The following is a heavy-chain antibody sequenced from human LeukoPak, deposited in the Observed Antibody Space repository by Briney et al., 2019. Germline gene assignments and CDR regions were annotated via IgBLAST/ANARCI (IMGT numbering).Heavy chain of an antibody. D-gene: IGHD3-3*01. CDR2: ISGSGGST. CDR3: AKDPTVHYDFWSGPDDWFDP. CDR1: GFTFSSYA. V-gene: IGHV3-23*01. J-gene: IGHJ5*02. Sequence: PGGSLRLSCAASGFTFSSYAMHWVRQAPGKGLEWVSAISGSGGSTYYADSVKGRFTISRDNSKNTLYLQMNSLRAEDTAVYYCAKDPTVHYDFWSGPDDWFDPWGQGTLVTVSS.